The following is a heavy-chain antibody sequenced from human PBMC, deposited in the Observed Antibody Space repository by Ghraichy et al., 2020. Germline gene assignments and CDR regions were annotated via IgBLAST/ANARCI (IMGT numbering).Heavy chain of an antibody. CDR2: IYWDDDK. V-gene: IGHV2-5*02. D-gene: IGHD2-15*01. CDR3: AHYCSGGSCSLTGWDY. J-gene: IGHJ4*02. CDR1: GFSLSTSGVG. Sequence: SGPTLVKPTQTLTLTCTFSGFSLSTSGVGVGWIRQPPGKALEWLALIYWDDDKRYSPSLKSRLTITKDTSKNQVVLTMTNMDPVDTATYYCAHYCSGGSCSLTGWDYWGQGTLVTVSS.